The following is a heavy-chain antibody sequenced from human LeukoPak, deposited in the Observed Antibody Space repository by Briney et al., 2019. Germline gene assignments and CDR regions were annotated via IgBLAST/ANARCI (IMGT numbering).Heavy chain of an antibody. V-gene: IGHV4-39*01. D-gene: IGHD4/OR15-4a*01. CDR3: ARHRFQVLSDFDY. Sequence: PSETLSLTCTVSGGSISSSSYYWGWIRQPPGKGLEWIGSIYYSGSTYYNPSLKSRVTISVDTSKNQFSLKLSSVTAADTAVFHCARHRFQVLSDFDYWGQGTLVTVSS. CDR1: GGSISSSSYY. J-gene: IGHJ4*02. CDR2: IYYSGST.